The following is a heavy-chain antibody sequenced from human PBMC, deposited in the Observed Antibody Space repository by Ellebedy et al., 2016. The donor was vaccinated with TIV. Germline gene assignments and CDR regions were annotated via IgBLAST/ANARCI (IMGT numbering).Heavy chain of an antibody. Sequence: GESLKIPCAASGITFSSHWMHWVRQAPGEGLMWVSRISSAGTTTDYADSVKGRFPISRANAKNKLFLQMNSLRAEDTAVDYCARGGTSVTTMEDYWGQGTLVTVSS. CDR1: GITFSSHW. CDR2: ISSAGTTT. D-gene: IGHD4-11*01. V-gene: IGHV3-74*01. CDR3: ARGGTSVTTMEDY. J-gene: IGHJ4*02.